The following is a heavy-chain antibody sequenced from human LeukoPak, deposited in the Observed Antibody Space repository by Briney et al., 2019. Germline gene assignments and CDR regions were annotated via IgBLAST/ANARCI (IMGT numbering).Heavy chain of an antibody. V-gene: IGHV4-31*03. CDR3: ATGGATLAAAGPFDY. Sequence: SQTLSLTCTVSGCSISSGGSYWSWIRQHPGKGLEWIGYIYHSGSAYYNPSLTSRVSMSVDTSKSQFSLKLSSVTAADTAVYYCATGGATLAAAGPFDYWGQGTLVTVSS. CDR2: IYHSGSA. J-gene: IGHJ4*02. CDR1: GCSISSGGSY. D-gene: IGHD6-13*01.